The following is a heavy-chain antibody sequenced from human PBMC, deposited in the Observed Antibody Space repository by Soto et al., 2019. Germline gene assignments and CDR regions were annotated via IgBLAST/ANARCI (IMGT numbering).Heavy chain of an antibody. CDR3: AKGAGLGS. V-gene: IGHV3-11*01. J-gene: IGHJ5*02. CDR1: GFTFSDYY. D-gene: IGHD3-16*01. CDR2: ISSSGNTI. Sequence: QAQLVESGGDLVKPGGSLTLSCAASGFTFSDYYMSWIRQAPGKGLEWVSYISSSGNTIYYADSVKGRFTIYRDDAQSSLYLQTNGLRDDDTAVYYCAKGAGLGSWGQGTLVTVSS.